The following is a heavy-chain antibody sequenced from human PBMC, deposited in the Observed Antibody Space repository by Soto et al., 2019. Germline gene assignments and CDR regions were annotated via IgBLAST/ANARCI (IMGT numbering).Heavy chain of an antibody. J-gene: IGHJ6*02. Sequence: ASVKVSCKASGYTFTSYYMHWVRQAPGQGLEWMGIINPSGGSTSYAQKFQGRVTITRDMSTSTAYMELSSLRSEDTAVYYCAASITMIVVVNSDGMDVWGQGTTVTVSS. CDR1: GYTFTSYY. V-gene: IGHV1-46*01. CDR3: AASITMIVVVNSDGMDV. D-gene: IGHD3-22*01. CDR2: INPSGGST.